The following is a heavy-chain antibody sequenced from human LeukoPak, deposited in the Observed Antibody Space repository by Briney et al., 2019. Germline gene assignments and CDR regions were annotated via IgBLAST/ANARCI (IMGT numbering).Heavy chain of an antibody. CDR2: ISSSSSYI. D-gene: IGHD5-18*01. V-gene: IGHV3-21*01. Sequence: GGSLRLSXAASGFTFSSYSMNWVRQAPGKGLEWVSSISSSSSYIYYADSVKGRFTISRDNAKNSLYLQMNSLRAEDTAVYYCARDHGYSYGYFDYWGQGTLVTVSS. CDR1: GFTFSSYS. J-gene: IGHJ4*02. CDR3: ARDHGYSYGYFDY.